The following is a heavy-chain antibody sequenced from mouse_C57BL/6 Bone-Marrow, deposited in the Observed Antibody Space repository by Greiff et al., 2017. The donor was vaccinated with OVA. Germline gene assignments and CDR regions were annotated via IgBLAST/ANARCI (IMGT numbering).Heavy chain of an antibody. Sequence: QVQLKQSGAELVKPGASVKMSCKASGYTFTSYWITWVKQRPGQGLEWIGDIYPGSGSTNYNEKFKSKATLTVDTSSSTAYMQLSSLTSEDSAVYYCARCPYYYAMDYWGQGTSVTVSS. CDR1: GYTFTSYW. CDR2: IYPGSGST. CDR3: ARCPYYYAMDY. V-gene: IGHV1-55*01. J-gene: IGHJ4*01.